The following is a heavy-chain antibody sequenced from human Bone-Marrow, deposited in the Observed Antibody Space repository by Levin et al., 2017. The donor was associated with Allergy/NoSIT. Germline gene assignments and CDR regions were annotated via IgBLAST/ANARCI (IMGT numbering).Heavy chain of an antibody. V-gene: IGHV1-24*01. CDR2: FDPESGET. CDR3: ATEVREPRDYKYYYGMGV. Sequence: GGSLRLSCKVSGYTLTELSMHWVRQTPGKGLEWMGGFDPESGETVYTQTFQGRVTMTDDTSTDTAYMELSSLRSEDTAVYYCATEVREPRDYKYYYGMGVWGQGTPVTVSS. D-gene: IGHD4-11*01. CDR1: GYTLTELS. J-gene: IGHJ6*02.